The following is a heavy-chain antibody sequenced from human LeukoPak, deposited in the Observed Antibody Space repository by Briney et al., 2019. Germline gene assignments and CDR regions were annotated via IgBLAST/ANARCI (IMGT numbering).Heavy chain of an antibody. CDR2: IIPIFGTA. Sequence: SVKVSCKASGGTFSSYAISWVRQAPGQGLEWMGGIIPIFGTANYAQKFPGRVTITTDKTTSTAYMELSSLGSEDTAVYYCASSVVVPAANYYYMDVWGKGTTVTVSS. CDR1: GGTFSSYA. J-gene: IGHJ6*03. D-gene: IGHD2-2*01. CDR3: ASSVVVPAANYYYMDV. V-gene: IGHV1-69*05.